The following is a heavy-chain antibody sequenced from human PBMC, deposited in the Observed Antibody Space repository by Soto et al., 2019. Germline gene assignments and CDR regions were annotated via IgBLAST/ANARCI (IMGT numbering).Heavy chain of an antibody. D-gene: IGHD6-25*01. CDR3: ARDHFGSWRIAAEFDY. V-gene: IGHV1-46*03. J-gene: IGHJ4*02. Sequence: QVQLVQSGAEVKKPGASVKVSCKASGYTFTSYYMHWVRQAPGQGLEWMGIINPSGGSTSYAQKFQGRVTMTRDTSTSTVYMELSSLRSEDTAVYYCARDHFGSWRIAAEFDYWGQGTLVTVSS. CDR2: INPSGGST. CDR1: GYTFTSYY.